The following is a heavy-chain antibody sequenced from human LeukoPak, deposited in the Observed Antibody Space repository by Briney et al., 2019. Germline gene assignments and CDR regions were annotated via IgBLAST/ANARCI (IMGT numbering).Heavy chain of an antibody. Sequence: PGGSLRLSYAASGFTFDDYAMHWVRQAPGKGLEWVSGISWNSGSIGYADSVKGRFTISRDNAKNSLYLQMNSLRAEDTALYYCAKVIVSDDAFDIWGQGTMVTVSS. CDR2: ISWNSGSI. V-gene: IGHV3-9*01. CDR1: GFTFDDYA. D-gene: IGHD2-2*01. CDR3: AKVIVSDDAFDI. J-gene: IGHJ3*02.